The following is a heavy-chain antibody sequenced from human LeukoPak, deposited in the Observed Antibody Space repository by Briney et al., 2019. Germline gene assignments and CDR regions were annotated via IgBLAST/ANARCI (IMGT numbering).Heavy chain of an antibody. CDR1: GYTFTSYY. CDR3: ARGYSSGYYHD. V-gene: IGHV1-46*01. J-gene: IGHJ4*02. D-gene: IGHD3-22*01. Sequence: ASVKVSCKASGYTFTSYYMHWVRQAPGQGLEWLGIINPSSGTTTYAQEFQGRVTMTRDTSTSTVYMELSSLRSEDTAVYYCARGYSSGYYHDWGQGTLVTVSS. CDR2: INPSSGTT.